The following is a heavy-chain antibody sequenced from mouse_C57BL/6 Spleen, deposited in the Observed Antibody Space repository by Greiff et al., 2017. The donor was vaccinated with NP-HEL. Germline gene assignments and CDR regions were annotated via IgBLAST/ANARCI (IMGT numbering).Heavy chain of an antibody. Sequence: VKLMESGAELVRPGASVTLSCKASGYTFTDYEMHWVKQTPVHGLEWIGAIDPETGGTAYNQKFKGKAILTADKSSSTAYMELRSLTSEDSAVYYCTRSPTGTPYYFDYWGQGTTLTVSS. CDR3: TRSPTGTPYYFDY. D-gene: IGHD4-1*02. CDR1: GYTFTDYE. V-gene: IGHV1-15*01. CDR2: IDPETGGT. J-gene: IGHJ2*01.